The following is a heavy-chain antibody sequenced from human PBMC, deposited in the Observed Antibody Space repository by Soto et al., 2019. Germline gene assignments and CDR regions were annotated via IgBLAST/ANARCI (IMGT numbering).Heavy chain of an antibody. J-gene: IGHJ4*02. D-gene: IGHD3-22*01. Sequence: QVQLVQSGAEVKKPGSSVKVSCKASGGTFSSYAISWVRQAPGQGLEWMGGIIPIFGTANYAQKFQGRVTITADESTSTADMELSSLRSEDTAVYYCARDRLYYYDSSGYCFVYWGQGTLVTVSS. CDR1: GGTFSSYA. CDR3: ARDRLYYYDSSGYCFVY. CDR2: IIPIFGTA. V-gene: IGHV1-69*12.